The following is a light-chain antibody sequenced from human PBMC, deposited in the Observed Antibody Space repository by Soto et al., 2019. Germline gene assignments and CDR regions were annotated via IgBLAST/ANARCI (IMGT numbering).Light chain of an antibody. Sequence: DIQMTQSPSSVSASVGDRVTITCRASQGVSSWLARCQQKPGKAPNLLISAASSLQSGVPSTFSGSGSGTEFTLTISSLQPDDFATYYCQQYNSYPLTFGGGTKVEIK. V-gene: IGKV1D-16*01. CDR1: QGVSSW. CDR2: AAS. CDR3: QQYNSYPLT. J-gene: IGKJ4*01.